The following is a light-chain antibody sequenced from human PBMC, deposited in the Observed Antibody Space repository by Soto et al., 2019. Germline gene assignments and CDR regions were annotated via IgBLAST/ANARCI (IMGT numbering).Light chain of an antibody. Sequence: DIQMTQSPPSLSASVGDRVTITCQASQDIGNSLNWFQHKPGKAPNLVIYDVSNLEIGVPSRFSGSGSGTDITFTITSLRPEDIATYYCQKSDHLPLFGPGTKVESK. J-gene: IGKJ3*01. CDR3: QKSDHLPL. CDR1: QDIGNS. CDR2: DVS. V-gene: IGKV1-33*01.